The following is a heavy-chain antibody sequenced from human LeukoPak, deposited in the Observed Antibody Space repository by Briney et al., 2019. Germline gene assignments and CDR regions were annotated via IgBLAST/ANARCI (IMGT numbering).Heavy chain of an antibody. CDR2: IYSSGST. Sequence: SQTLSLTCTVSGGSISSGTYYWSWIRQPAGKGLEWIGRIYSSGSTSYNPSLESRVTISVDTSKNRFPLKLSSLTAADTSVYYCAINNYGDRIAFDFWGQGTMVTVSS. V-gene: IGHV4-61*02. CDR1: GGSISSGTYY. D-gene: IGHD4-17*01. J-gene: IGHJ3*01. CDR3: AINNYGDRIAFDF.